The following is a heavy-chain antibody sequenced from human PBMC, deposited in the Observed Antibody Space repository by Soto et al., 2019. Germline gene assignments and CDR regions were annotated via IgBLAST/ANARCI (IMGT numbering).Heavy chain of an antibody. J-gene: IGHJ6*02. D-gene: IGHD6-13*01. Sequence: GGSLRLSCAASGFTVSSNYLSWVRQAPGTGLEWVSVIYSGGSTYYADSVTGRFTISRDNSKNTLYLQMNSLRAEDTAVYYCARDRGTAAAGTYYYSGMDVWGQGTTVTSP. CDR2: IYSGGST. V-gene: IGHV3-53*01. CDR3: ARDRGTAAAGTYYYSGMDV. CDR1: GFTVSSNY.